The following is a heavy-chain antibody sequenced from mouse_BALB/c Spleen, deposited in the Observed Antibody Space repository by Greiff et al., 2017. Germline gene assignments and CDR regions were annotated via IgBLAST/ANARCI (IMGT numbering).Heavy chain of an antibody. Sequence: QVQLQQSGAELVRPGASVTLSCKASGYTFTDYEMHWVKQTPVHGLEWIGAIDPEAGGTAYNQKFKGKATLTADKSSSTAYMELRSLTSEDSAVYYCTRRREYDYGFAYWGQGTLVTVSA. V-gene: IGHV1-15*01. D-gene: IGHD2-4*01. J-gene: IGHJ3*01. CDR2: IDPEAGGT. CDR1: GYTFTDYE. CDR3: TRRREYDYGFAY.